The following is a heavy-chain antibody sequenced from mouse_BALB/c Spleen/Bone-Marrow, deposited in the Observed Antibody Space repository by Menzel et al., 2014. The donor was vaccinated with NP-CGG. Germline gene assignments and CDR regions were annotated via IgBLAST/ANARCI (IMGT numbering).Heavy chain of an antibody. CDR3: ARGGGAYYGNYWFAY. D-gene: IGHD2-10*01. Sequence: DVQLVESGGDLVKPGGSLKLSCAASGFTFSSYGMSWVRQTPDKRLEWVATISSGGSYTYYPDSVKGRFTISRDNAKNTLYLQMSSLKSEDTAMYYCARGGGAYYGNYWFAYWGQGTLVTVSA. CDR1: GFTFSSYG. J-gene: IGHJ3*01. V-gene: IGHV5-6*01. CDR2: ISSGGSYT.